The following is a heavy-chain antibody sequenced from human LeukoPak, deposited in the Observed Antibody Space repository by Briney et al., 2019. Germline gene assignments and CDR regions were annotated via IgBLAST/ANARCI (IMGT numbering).Heavy chain of an antibody. V-gene: IGHV1-18*01. CDR2: ISAYNGNT. CDR1: GYTFTSYG. Sequence: GPVKVSCKASGYTFTSYGISWVRQAPGQGLAWMGWISAYNGNTNYAQKLQGRVTMTTDTSTSTAYMELRSLRSDDTAVYYCARDSPDYGDYHTFDYWGQGTLVTVSS. J-gene: IGHJ4*02. CDR3: ARDSPDYGDYHTFDY. D-gene: IGHD4-17*01.